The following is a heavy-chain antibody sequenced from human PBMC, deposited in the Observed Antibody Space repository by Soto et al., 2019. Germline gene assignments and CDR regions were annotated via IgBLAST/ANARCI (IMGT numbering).Heavy chain of an antibody. CDR2: IYTGGST. V-gene: IGHV3-53*01. CDR3: TTYTGYGMDV. J-gene: IGHJ6*02. D-gene: IGHD3-16*01. CDR1: GFIFSSKY. Sequence: AGGSLRLSCAVSGFIFSSKYMTWVRQAPGKGLEWVSVIYTGGSTHYADSARGRFTISRDSSKNTLYLQMNSLRAEDAAVYYCTTYTGYGMDVWGQGTTVTVSS.